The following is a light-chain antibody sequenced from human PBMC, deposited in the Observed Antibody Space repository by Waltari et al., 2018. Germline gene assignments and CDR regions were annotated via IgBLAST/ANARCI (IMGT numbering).Light chain of an antibody. CDR3: QVWDNTDDHEA. Sequence: SYVLTQPPSVSVAPGKTARITCGGNNIGSKSVHWYQQKPGQAPVLVIYYDSDRPSGIPERFSGSNSGNTATLTISRVEAGDEADYYCQVWDNTDDHEAFGGGTKLTVL. CDR1: NIGSKS. J-gene: IGLJ2*01. CDR2: YDS. V-gene: IGLV3-21*04.